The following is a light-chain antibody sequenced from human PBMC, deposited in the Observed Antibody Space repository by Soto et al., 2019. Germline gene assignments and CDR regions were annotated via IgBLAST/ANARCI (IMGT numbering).Light chain of an antibody. CDR1: HAVTNNF. V-gene: IGKV3-20*01. J-gene: IGKJ2*01. CDR2: GAS. Sequence: EIVLTQSPGTLSLSPGERATLSCRASHAVTNNFLAWYQQRPGQAPRLVIYGASSRPAGIPDRFSGSGAGTDFTLSISRLEPEDFAVYFCQQYGSLPGTFGQGTKLEIK. CDR3: QQYGSLPGT.